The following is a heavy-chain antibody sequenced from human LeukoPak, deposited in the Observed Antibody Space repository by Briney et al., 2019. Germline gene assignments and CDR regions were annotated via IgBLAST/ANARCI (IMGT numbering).Heavy chain of an antibody. D-gene: IGHD7-27*01. CDR2: ISSSGSTI. Sequence: GGSQRLSCAASGFTFSDYYMSWIRQAPVKGLEWVSYISSSGSTIYYADSVKGRFTISRDNAKNSLYLQMNSLRAEDTAVYYCARAADNTWGDYWGQGTLVTVSS. CDR3: ARAADNTWGDY. CDR1: GFTFSDYY. J-gene: IGHJ4*02. V-gene: IGHV3-11*01.